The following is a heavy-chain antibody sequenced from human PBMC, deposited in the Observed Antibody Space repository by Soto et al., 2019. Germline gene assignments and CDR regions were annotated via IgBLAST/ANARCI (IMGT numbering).Heavy chain of an antibody. D-gene: IGHD3-16*01. CDR2: IIPIVGTT. CDR3: ANDSPFGGDYWDWVDP. Sequence: QVQLVQSGTEVKKPGSSVKVSCKASGGTFGSYGFSWVRQAPGQGLEWLGGIIPIVGTTNYAQKLQGRVTATADESTTTVYMELPSLTSDDKAVYYCANDSPFGGDYWDWVDPWCQGTLFTVSP. V-gene: IGHV1-69*01. CDR1: GGTFGSYG. J-gene: IGHJ5*02.